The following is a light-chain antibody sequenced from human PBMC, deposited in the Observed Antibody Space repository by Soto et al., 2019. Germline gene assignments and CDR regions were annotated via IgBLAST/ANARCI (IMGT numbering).Light chain of an antibody. CDR2: QIS. J-gene: IGKJ1*01. Sequence: IVRTETPLSSAVTPGQPASFSCGSSESLVHSDGKTYLGWLHLRPGQPPRILIYQISKRPPGVPDRLSGSGAGTNFPLKISRVESEDVGTFYCMQASQLRTFGQGTKVDIK. V-gene: IGKV2-24*01. CDR3: MQASQLRT. CDR1: ESLVHSDGKTY.